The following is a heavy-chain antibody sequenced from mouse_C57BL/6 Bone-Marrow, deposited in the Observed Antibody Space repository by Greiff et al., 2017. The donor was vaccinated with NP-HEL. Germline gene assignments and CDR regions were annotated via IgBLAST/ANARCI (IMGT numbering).Heavy chain of an antibody. CDR1: GYSITSGYY. V-gene: IGHV3-6*01. CDR3: ARAHLFAY. Sequence: EVKLMESGPGLVKPSQSLSLTCSVTGYSITSGYYWNWIRQFPGNKLEWMGYISYDGSNNYNPSLKNRISITRDTSKNQFFLKLNSVTTEDTATYYCARAHLFAYWGQGTLVTVSA. J-gene: IGHJ3*01. CDR2: ISYDGSN.